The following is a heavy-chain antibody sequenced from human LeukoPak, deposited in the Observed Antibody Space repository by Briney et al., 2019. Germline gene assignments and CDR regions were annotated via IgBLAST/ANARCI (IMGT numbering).Heavy chain of an antibody. CDR3: ARGRYYGMDV. J-gene: IGHJ6*02. CDR1: GFTFTSYW. V-gene: IGHV3-74*01. CDR2: VNSDGSST. Sequence: GGSLRLSCAASGFTFTSYWMHWVRQAPGKGLVWVSRVNSDGSSTTYADSVKGRFTIPRDNAKNTLYLQMNSLRAEDTAVYYCARGRYYGMDVWGQGTTVTVSS.